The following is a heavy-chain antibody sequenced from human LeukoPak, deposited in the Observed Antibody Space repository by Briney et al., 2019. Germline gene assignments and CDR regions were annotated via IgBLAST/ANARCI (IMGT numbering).Heavy chain of an antibody. CDR1: GFTFSNYG. D-gene: IGHD5-24*01. Sequence: GGSLRLSCAASGFTFSNYGMSWVRQAPGKGLEWVSSISGSDGGTNYADSVKGRFTISRDNSKNTLYLQMHSLRAEDTAVYYCAKERLQYGPGYMDVWGRGTTVTVSS. CDR2: ISGSDGGT. J-gene: IGHJ6*03. V-gene: IGHV3-23*01. CDR3: AKERLQYGPGYMDV.